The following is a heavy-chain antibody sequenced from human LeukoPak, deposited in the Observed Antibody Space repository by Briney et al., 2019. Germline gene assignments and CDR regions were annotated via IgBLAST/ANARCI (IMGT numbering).Heavy chain of an antibody. Sequence: GGSLRLSCAASGFTFDDYAMHWVRQAPGKGLEWVSLISWDGGSTYYADSVKGRFTISGDNSKNSLYLQMNSLRTEDTALYYCAKDGGLVATIAFDYWGQGTLVTVSS. V-gene: IGHV3-43D*04. CDR3: AKDGGLVATIAFDY. D-gene: IGHD5-12*01. J-gene: IGHJ4*02. CDR2: ISWDGGST. CDR1: GFTFDDYA.